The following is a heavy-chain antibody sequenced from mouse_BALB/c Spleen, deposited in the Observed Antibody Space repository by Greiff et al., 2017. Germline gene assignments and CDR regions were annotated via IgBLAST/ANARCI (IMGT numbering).Heavy chain of an antibody. J-gene: IGHJ1*01. Sequence: EVKLVESGGGLVQPGGSRKLSCAASGFTFSSFGMHWVRQAPEKGLEWVAYISSGSSTIYYADTVKGRFTISRDNPKNTLFLQMTSLRSEDTAMYYCARSPFYYYGSSYDWYFDVWGAGTTVTVSS. CDR1: GFTFSSFG. CDR2: ISSGSSTI. D-gene: IGHD1-1*01. V-gene: IGHV5-17*02. CDR3: ARSPFYYYGSSYDWYFDV.